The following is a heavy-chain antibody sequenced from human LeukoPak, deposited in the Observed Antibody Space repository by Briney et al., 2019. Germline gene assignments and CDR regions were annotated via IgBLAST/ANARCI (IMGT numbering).Heavy chain of an antibody. V-gene: IGHV3-23*01. J-gene: IGHJ4*02. Sequence: GGSLRLSRAASGFTFSSYAMTWVRQAPGKGLEWVSAISGSGGSTYYADSVKGRFTISRDNSKNTLYLQMNSLRAEDTAVYYCARDRIAAALGYFDYWGQGTLVTVSS. CDR3: ARDRIAAALGYFDY. D-gene: IGHD6-13*01. CDR1: GFTFSSYA. CDR2: ISGSGGST.